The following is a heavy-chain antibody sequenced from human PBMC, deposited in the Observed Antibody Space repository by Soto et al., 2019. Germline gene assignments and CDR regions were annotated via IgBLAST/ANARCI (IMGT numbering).Heavy chain of an antibody. CDR3: VKMFPAPGWNWNMPFDC. Sequence: EVHLLESGGGLVQPGGSLRLSCAASGFTLTSCGMSWVRQTPGKGLEWVSAIGGSSGTTYYADSVKGRFIISRDTSKDTLYLQMNGLRADDTAVYYCVKMFPAPGWNWNMPFDCWGQGTLVTVSS. CDR2: IGGSSGTT. V-gene: IGHV3-23*01. CDR1: GFTLTSCG. J-gene: IGHJ4*02. D-gene: IGHD1-1*01.